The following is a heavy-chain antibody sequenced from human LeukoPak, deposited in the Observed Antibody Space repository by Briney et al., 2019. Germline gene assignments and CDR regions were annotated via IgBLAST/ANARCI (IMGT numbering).Heavy chain of an antibody. Sequence: PGGSLRLSCAASGFSFSNYAMHWVRQAPGKGLEWVAVISYHGTNKYYADSVKGRFTISRDNSKNTLYLQMNSLRAEDTAVYYCAREASHYDILTGYYKGGFDYWGQGTLVTVSS. V-gene: IGHV3-30*04. CDR1: GFSFSNYA. CDR3: AREASHYDILTGYYKGGFDY. D-gene: IGHD3-9*01. CDR2: ISYHGTNK. J-gene: IGHJ4*02.